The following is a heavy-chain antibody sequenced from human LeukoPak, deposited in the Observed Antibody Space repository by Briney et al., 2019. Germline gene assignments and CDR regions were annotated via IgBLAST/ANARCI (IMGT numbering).Heavy chain of an antibody. V-gene: IGHV3-23*01. CDR2: ISGSGGST. J-gene: IGHJ4*02. Sequence: PGGSLRLSCAASGFTFSSYAMSWVRQAPGKGLEWVSAISGSGGSTYYADSVKGRFTISRDNSKNTLYLQMNSLRAEDTAVYYCAKDLTGLDYVWGSYRHNLYYFDYWGQGTLVTVSS. CDR3: AKDLTGLDYVWGSYRHNLYYFDY. CDR1: GFTFSSYA. D-gene: IGHD3-16*02.